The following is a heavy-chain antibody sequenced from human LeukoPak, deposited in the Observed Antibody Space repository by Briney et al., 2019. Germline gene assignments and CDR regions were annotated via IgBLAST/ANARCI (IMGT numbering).Heavy chain of an antibody. CDR3: ARDGSGSYSIYYYGMDV. V-gene: IGHV1-46*01. D-gene: IGHD3-10*01. J-gene: IGHJ6*02. Sequence: GASVKVSCKASGYTFTSYYMHWVRQAPGQGLEWMGIINPSGGSTSYAQKFQGRVTMTRDTSTSTVYMELSSLRSEDTAVYYCARDGSGSYSIYYYGMDVRGQGTTVTVSS. CDR2: INPSGGST. CDR1: GYTFTSYY.